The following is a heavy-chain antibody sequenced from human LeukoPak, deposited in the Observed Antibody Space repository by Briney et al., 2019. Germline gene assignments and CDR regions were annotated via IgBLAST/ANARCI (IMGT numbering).Heavy chain of an antibody. CDR3: ARGQRTLRRITMVRGVFFDY. D-gene: IGHD3-10*01. J-gene: IGHJ4*02. CDR1: GDSISSGDYY. V-gene: IGHV4-61*02. CDR2: IYTSGST. Sequence: TSETLSLTCTVSGDSISSGDYYWSWIRQPAGKGLEWIGRIYTSGSTNYNPSLKSRVTISVDTSKNQFSLKLSSVTAADTAVYYCARGQRTLRRITMVRGVFFDYWGQGTLVTVSS.